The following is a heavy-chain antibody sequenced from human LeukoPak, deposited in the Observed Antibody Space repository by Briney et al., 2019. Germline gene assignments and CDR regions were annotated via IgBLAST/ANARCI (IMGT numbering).Heavy chain of an antibody. V-gene: IGHV3-48*01. Sequence: GGSLRLSCAASGFKFNDYSLNWVRRVPGKGLEWISNISGSGGSTSYADSVKGRFTISRDNAKNSLYLQMNSLRAEDTAVYYCARDGTEGYDFWSGYRLDAFDIWGQGTMVTVSS. CDR2: ISGSGGST. CDR3: ARDGTEGYDFWSGYRLDAFDI. CDR1: GFKFNDYS. J-gene: IGHJ3*02. D-gene: IGHD3-3*01.